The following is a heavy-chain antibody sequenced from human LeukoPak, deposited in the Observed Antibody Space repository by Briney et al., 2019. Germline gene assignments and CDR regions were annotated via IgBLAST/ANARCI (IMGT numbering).Heavy chain of an antibody. J-gene: IGHJ6*03. CDR3: ARGPMYYDFWSGYPSYYMDV. Sequence: GASVKVSCKASGYTFTSYDINWVRQATGQGLEWMGWMNPNSGNTGYAQKFQGRVTITRNTSISTAYMELSSLRSEDTAVYYCARGPMYYDFWSGYPSYYMDVWGKGTTVTVSS. D-gene: IGHD3-3*01. V-gene: IGHV1-8*03. CDR2: MNPNSGNT. CDR1: GYTFTSYD.